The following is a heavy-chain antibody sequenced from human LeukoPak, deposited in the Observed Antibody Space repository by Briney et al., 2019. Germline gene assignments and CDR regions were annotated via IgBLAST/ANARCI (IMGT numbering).Heavy chain of an antibody. Sequence: PGGSLRLSCAASGFTFSSYGMHWVRRAPGKGLEWVAVISYDGSNKYYADSVKGRFTISRDNSKNTLYLQMNSLRDEDTALYYCAGNWNDVDYWGQGTLVIVSS. J-gene: IGHJ4*02. V-gene: IGHV3-30*03. CDR1: GFTFSSYG. CDR2: ISYDGSNK. CDR3: AGNWNDVDY. D-gene: IGHD1-20*01.